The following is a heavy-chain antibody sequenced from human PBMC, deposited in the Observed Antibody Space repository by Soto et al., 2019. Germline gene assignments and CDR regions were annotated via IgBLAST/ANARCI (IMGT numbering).Heavy chain of an antibody. CDR3: AKHDIVVVIESCCPFDY. Sequence: GESRRLSWAASGLTFSVYAMSWVCKAPGKGLEWVSAISGSGGSTYYADSVKGRFTISRDNSKNTLYLQMNSLRAEDTAVYYCAKHDIVVVIESCCPFDYWGQGTLVTVSS. CDR1: GLTFSVYA. CDR2: ISGSGGST. J-gene: IGHJ4*02. D-gene: IGHD3-22*01. V-gene: IGHV3-23*01.